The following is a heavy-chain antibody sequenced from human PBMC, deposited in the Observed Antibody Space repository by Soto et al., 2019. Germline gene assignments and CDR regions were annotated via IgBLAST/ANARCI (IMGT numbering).Heavy chain of an antibody. J-gene: IGHJ3*02. Sequence: SETLSLTCAVYAGSFTTYYWSWIRQPPGKGLEWIGEINSSGSTNYNPSLKSRLTISVDTSKNQFSLRLTSVTAADTAVYYCARIRARFSRSAFDIWGQGTMVTVS. CDR1: AGSFTTYY. D-gene: IGHD3-10*01. CDR3: ARIRARFSRSAFDI. V-gene: IGHV4-34*01. CDR2: INSSGST.